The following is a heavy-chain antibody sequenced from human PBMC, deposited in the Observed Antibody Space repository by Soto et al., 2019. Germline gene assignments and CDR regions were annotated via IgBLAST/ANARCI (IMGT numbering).Heavy chain of an antibody. CDR3: ARDFSPASNWFDP. CDR2: IYYSGST. D-gene: IGHD3-3*01. V-gene: IGHV4-31*03. CDR1: GGSISSGGYY. J-gene: IGHJ5*02. Sequence: SETLSLTCTVSGGSISSGGYYWSWIRQHPGKGLEWIGYIYYSGSTYYNPSLKSRVTISVDTSKNQFSLKLSSVTAADTAVYYCARDFSPASNWFDPWGQGTLVTVSS.